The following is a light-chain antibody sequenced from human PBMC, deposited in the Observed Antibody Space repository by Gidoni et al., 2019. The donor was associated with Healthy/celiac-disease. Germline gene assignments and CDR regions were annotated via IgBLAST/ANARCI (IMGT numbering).Light chain of an antibody. CDR3: QACDSSTV. Sequence: SYELTQPPSVSVSPGQTASITCSGDKLGDKYACWYQQKPGQSPVLVIYQDNKRPSGIPERFSGSTSGNTATLTISGTQAMDEADYYCQACDSSTVFGGGTKLTVL. CDR2: QDN. V-gene: IGLV3-1*01. J-gene: IGLJ2*01. CDR1: KLGDKY.